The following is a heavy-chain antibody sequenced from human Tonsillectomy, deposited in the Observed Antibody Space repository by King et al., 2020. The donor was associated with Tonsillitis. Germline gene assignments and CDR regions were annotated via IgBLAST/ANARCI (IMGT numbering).Heavy chain of an antibody. Sequence: FQLVQSGAEVKKAGESLKISCKGSGYSFTSNWIACVRQMPGKGLEWRGIIYPGDSDTRYSPSFQGQVTISVAKSISTAYLQWSSLKASDTAMYYCARQITGTFDAFDIWGQGTRVTVSS. CDR1: GYSFTSNW. D-gene: IGHD1-14*01. CDR3: ARQITGTFDAFDI. V-gene: IGHV5-51*01. J-gene: IGHJ3*02. CDR2: IYPGDSDT.